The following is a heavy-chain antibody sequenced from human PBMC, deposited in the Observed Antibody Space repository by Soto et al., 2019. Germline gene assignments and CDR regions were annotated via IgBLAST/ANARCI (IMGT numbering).Heavy chain of an antibody. Sequence: SETLSLTCTVSGGSVSSGSYYWSWIRQPPGKGLEWIGYIYYSGSTNYNPSLKSRVTISVDTSKNQFSLKLSSVTAADTAVYYCARYHGRQDVDTVPGAFGIWGQGTMVTVSS. D-gene: IGHD5-18*01. V-gene: IGHV4-61*01. CDR3: ARYHGRQDVDTVPGAFGI. CDR1: GGSVSSGSYY. J-gene: IGHJ3*02. CDR2: IYYSGST.